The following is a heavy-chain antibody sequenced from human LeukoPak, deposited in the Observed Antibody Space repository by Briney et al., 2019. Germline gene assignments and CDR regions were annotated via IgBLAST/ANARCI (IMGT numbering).Heavy chain of an antibody. J-gene: IGHJ4*02. CDR1: GFTFSSYW. Sequence: PGGSLRLSCAASGFTFSSYWMTWVRQAPGKGLEWVANIKQDGSEKYYVDSMKGRFTISRDNAKNSLYLQMNSLRAEDTAVYYCARDPGWVVAAKGDFDYWGQGTLVTVSS. D-gene: IGHD2-15*01. CDR2: IKQDGSEK. V-gene: IGHV3-7*01. CDR3: ARDPGWVVAAKGDFDY.